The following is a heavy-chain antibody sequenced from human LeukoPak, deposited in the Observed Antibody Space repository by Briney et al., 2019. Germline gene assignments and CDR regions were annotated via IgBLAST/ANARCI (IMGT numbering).Heavy chain of an antibody. CDR2: IYYSGST. V-gene: IGHV4-59*01. D-gene: IGHD6-19*01. CDR1: GGSISSYY. J-gene: IGHJ4*02. CDR3: AREDENSSD. Sequence: PSETLSLTCTVSGGSISSYYWSWIRQPPGKGLEWIGYIYYSGSTNYNPSLKSRATISVDTSKNQFSLKLSSVTAADTAVYYCAREDENSSDWGQGTLVTVSS.